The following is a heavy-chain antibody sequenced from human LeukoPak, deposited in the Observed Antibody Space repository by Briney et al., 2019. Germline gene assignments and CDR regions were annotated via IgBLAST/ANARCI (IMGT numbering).Heavy chain of an antibody. D-gene: IGHD5-18*01. Sequence: GGSLRLSCAASGLSVSNNYTTWVRQAPGKGLWWVSVVSSGGNTYYADFVKGRFTISRDNSKNTLYLQMNSLTVEDTAVYYCARVEYSYGPPYYYFYYMDVWGKGTTVTVSS. CDR1: GLSVSNNY. V-gene: IGHV3-53*01. CDR3: ARVEYSYGPPYYYFYYMDV. CDR2: VSSGGNT. J-gene: IGHJ6*03.